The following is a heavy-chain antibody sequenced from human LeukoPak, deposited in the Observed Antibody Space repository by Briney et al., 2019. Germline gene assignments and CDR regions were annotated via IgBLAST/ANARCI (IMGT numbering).Heavy chain of an antibody. J-gene: IGHJ3*02. CDR1: GYSFTSYW. CDR3: ARVPLGGQTAFDI. CDR2: IIPIFGTA. D-gene: IGHD2-15*01. Sequence: KISCKGSGYSFTSYWYGWVRQAPGQGLEWMGGIIPIFGTANYAQKFQGRVAITADESTSTAYMELSSLRSEDTAVYYCARVPLGGQTAFDIWGQGTMVTVSS. V-gene: IGHV1-69*01.